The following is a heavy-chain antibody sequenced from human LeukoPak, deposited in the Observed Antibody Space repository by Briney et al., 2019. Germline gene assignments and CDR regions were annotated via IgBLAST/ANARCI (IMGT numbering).Heavy chain of an antibody. CDR2: VYYSGST. CDR3: ARHLGPGWHAMDV. J-gene: IGHJ6*02. CDR1: GGSVSSYF. D-gene: IGHD2-15*01. V-gene: IGHV4-59*08. Sequence: PSETLSLTCTVSGGSVSSYFWSWIRQPPGKGLEWIGYVYYSGSTNYNPSLKSRVTISVETSKTQFSLRLSSVTAADTAVYCCARHLGPGWHAMDVWGQGTTVTVSS.